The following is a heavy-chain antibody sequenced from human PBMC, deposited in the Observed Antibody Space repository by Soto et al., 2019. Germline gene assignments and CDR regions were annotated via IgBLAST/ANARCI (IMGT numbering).Heavy chain of an antibody. CDR3: ARVRVITIFGVVIQGPYGMDV. Sequence: GASVKVSCKASGYTFTSYDINWVRQATGQGLEWMGWMNPNSGNTSYAQKFQGRVPMTRNTSISTDYMELSSLRSEDTAVYDCARVRVITIFGVVIQGPYGMDVWGQGTTVTVSS. CDR2: MNPNSGNT. CDR1: GYTFTSYD. J-gene: IGHJ6*02. D-gene: IGHD3-3*01. V-gene: IGHV1-8*01.